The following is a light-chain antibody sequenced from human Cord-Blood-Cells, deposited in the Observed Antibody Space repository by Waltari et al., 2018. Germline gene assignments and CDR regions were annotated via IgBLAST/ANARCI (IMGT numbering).Light chain of an antibody. CDR1: SSDDGSYNL. V-gene: IGLV2-23*02. CDR3: CSYAGSSTWV. J-gene: IGLJ3*02. Sequence: QSALTQPASASGSPGQSITIPCTGTSSDDGSYNLVSWYQQHPGKAPKLMIYEVSKRPSGVSKRFSGSKSGNTASLTISGLQAEDEADYYCCSYAGSSTWVFGGGTKLTVL. CDR2: EVS.